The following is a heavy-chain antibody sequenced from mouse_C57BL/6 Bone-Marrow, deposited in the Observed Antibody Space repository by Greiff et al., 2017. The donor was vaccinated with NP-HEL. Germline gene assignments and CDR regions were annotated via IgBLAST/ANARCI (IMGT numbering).Heavy chain of an antibody. J-gene: IGHJ1*03. CDR2: INPNNGGT. CDR3: ARDYYGSSYDWYFDV. Sequence: VQLKESGPELVKPGASVKIPCKASGYTFTDYNMDWVKQSHGKSLEWIGDINPNNGGTISNQKFKGKATLTVDKSSSTAYMELRSLTSEDTAVYYCARDYYGSSYDWYFDVWGTGTTVTVSS. V-gene: IGHV1-18*01. D-gene: IGHD1-1*01. CDR1: GYTFTDYN.